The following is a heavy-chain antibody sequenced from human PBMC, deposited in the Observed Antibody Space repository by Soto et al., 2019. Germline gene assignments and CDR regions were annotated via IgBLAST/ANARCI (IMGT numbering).Heavy chain of an antibody. J-gene: IGHJ4*02. CDR2: INHSGST. CDR3: ARGRFGLAVAKRQNGFDH. Sequence: PSETLSLTCAVYGGSFSGYYWSWIRQPPGKGLEWIGEINHSGSTNYNPSLKSRVTISVDTSKNQFSLKLSSVTAADTAVYYCARGRFGLAVAKRQNGFDHWGQGTLVTVSS. D-gene: IGHD6-19*01. CDR1: GGSFSGYY. V-gene: IGHV4-34*01.